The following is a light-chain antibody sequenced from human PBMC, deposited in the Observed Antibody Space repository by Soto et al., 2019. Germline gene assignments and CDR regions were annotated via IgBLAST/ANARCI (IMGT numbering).Light chain of an antibody. J-gene: IGLJ2*01. CDR3: HSSVSTTPVI. V-gene: IGLV2-14*01. CDR1: SSDVGGSKY. Sequence: QSALTQPASVSGSPGQSITISCTGTSSDVGGSKYVSWYQQHPGKAPKLMIYEVSHRPSGVSNRFSGSKSGNTASLTISGLQAADEADYSCHSSVSTTPVIFGGGTKLTVL. CDR2: EVS.